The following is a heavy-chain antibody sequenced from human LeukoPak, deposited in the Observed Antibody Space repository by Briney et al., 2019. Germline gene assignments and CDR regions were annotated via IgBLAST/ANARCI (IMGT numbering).Heavy chain of an antibody. CDR1: GFTFSSYS. CDR2: ISSNSRTT. Sequence: GGSLGLSCAASGFTFSSYSMNWVRQAPGKGLEWVSYISSNSRTTYYADSVKGRFTISRDNGKNSLYLQMISLRGEDTAVYYCARGADYVFDYWGQGSLVTVSS. D-gene: IGHD3-16*01. J-gene: IGHJ4*02. V-gene: IGHV3-48*01. CDR3: ARGADYVFDY.